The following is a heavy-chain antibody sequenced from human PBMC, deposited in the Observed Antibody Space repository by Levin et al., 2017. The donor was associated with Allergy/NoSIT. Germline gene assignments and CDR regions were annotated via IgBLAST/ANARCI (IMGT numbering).Heavy chain of an antibody. Sequence: ASVKVSCKASGYTFTGYYMHWVRQAPGQGLEWMGWINPNSGGTNYAQKFQGWVTMTRDTSISTAYMELSRLRSDDTAVYYCAREEGGSYISLGYWGQGTLVTVSS. D-gene: IGHD1-26*01. V-gene: IGHV1-2*04. CDR1: GYTFTGYY. CDR3: AREEGGSYISLGY. CDR2: INPNSGGT. J-gene: IGHJ4*02.